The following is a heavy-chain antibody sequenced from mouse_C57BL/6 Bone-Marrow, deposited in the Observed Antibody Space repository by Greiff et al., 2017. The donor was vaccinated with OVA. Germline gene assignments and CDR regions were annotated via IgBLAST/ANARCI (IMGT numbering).Heavy chain of an antibody. CDR2: IYPRSGNT. D-gene: IGHD1-1*01. CDR1: GYTFTSYG. J-gene: IGHJ2*01. CDR3: ARSDYYGSSLHFDY. Sequence: QVHVKQSGAELARPGASVKLSCKASGYTFTSYGISWVKQRTGQGLEWIGEIYPRSGNTYFNEKFKGKATLTADKSSSTAYMELRSLTSEDSAVYFCARSDYYGSSLHFDYWGQGTTLTVSS. V-gene: IGHV1-81*01.